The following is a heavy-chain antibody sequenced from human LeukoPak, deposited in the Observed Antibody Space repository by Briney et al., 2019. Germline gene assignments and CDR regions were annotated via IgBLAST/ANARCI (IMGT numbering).Heavy chain of an antibody. Sequence: SVKVSCKASGGTFSSYAISWVRQAPGQGLEWMGRIIPILGIANYAQKFQGRVTITADKSTSTAYMELSSLRSEDTAVYYCARGRDGYNPRFDYWGQGTLVTVSS. V-gene: IGHV1-69*04. CDR1: GGTFSSYA. CDR2: IIPILGIA. J-gene: IGHJ4*02. CDR3: ARGRDGYNPRFDY. D-gene: IGHD5-24*01.